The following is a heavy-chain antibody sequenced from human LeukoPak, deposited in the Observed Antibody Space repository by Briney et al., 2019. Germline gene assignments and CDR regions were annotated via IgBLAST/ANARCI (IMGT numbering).Heavy chain of an antibody. D-gene: IGHD3-22*01. Sequence: SETLSLTCAVYGGSFSGYYWSWIRQPPGKGLEWIGSIYYSGSTYYNPSLKSRVTISVDTSKNQFSLKLSSVTAADTAVYYCARVGTDYYDSSGYLRWFDPWGQGTLVTVSS. CDR3: ARVGTDYYDSSGYLRWFDP. CDR1: GGSFSGYY. CDR2: IYYSGST. J-gene: IGHJ5*02. V-gene: IGHV4-34*01.